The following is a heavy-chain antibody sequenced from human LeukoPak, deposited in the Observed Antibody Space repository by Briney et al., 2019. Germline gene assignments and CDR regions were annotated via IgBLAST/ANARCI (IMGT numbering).Heavy chain of an antibody. CDR1: GGTFSSYA. V-gene: IGHV1-69*13. D-gene: IGHD3-3*01. J-gene: IGHJ4*02. Sequence: SVKVSCKASGGTFSSYAISWVRQAPGQGLEWVGGIIPIFGTANYAQKFQGRVTITADEFTSTAYMELSSLRSEDTAVYYCARGSDFWSGYRIDYWGQGTLVTVSS. CDR2: IIPIFGTA. CDR3: ARGSDFWSGYRIDY.